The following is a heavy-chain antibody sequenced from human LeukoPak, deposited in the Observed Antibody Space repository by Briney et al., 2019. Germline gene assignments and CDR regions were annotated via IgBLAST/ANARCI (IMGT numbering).Heavy chain of an antibody. CDR1: GSSISSSSYY. Sequence: PSETLSLTCTVSGSSISSSSYYWGWIRQPPGKGLECIGSIYYSGSTYYNPSLKSRVTISVDTSKNQFSLKLSSVTAADTAVYYCARGWKDAAVTTYGYLPHPHYYYYMDVWGKGTTVTVSS. D-gene: IGHD4-17*01. V-gene: IGHV4-39*07. CDR2: IYYSGST. CDR3: ARGWKDAAVTTYGYLPHPHYYYYMDV. J-gene: IGHJ6*03.